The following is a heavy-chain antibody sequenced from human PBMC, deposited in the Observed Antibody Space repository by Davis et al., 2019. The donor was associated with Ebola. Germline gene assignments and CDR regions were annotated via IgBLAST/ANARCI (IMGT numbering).Heavy chain of an antibody. CDR1: GFTFSSYS. CDR2: INSSSSYI. D-gene: IGHD3-10*01. CDR3: AKGRASGSYPRYYFDS. J-gene: IGHJ4*02. Sequence: GESLKIPCAASGFTFSSYSMHWVRQAPGKGLEWVSSINSSSSYIYYADSVKGRFTISRDNSKNTLYLQMNSLRAEDTAVYYCAKGRASGSYPRYYFDSWGQGTLVTVSS. V-gene: IGHV3-21*04.